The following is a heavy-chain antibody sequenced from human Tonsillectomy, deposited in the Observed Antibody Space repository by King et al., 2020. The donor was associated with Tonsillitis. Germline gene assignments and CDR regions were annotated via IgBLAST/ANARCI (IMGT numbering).Heavy chain of an antibody. V-gene: IGHV3-30*10. CDR2: ISSDGYNK. CDR1: GFTFSDYA. D-gene: IGHD6-13*01. Sequence: VQLVESGGGVVQPGGSLRLSCAASGFTFSDYAIHWVRQVPGKGLEWVAVISSDGYNKYYTDSVKGRFTISRDDSKNTLYLQMNSLRPEETTVYYCARGARGGSTAAGSPIDFWGQGTLVTVSS. J-gene: IGHJ4*02. CDR3: ARGARGGSTAAGSPIDF.